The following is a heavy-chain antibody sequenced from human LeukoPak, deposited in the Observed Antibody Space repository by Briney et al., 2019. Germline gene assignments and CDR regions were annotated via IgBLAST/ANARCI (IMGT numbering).Heavy chain of an antibody. CDR2: ISGSGPST. Sequence: GGSLRLSCAASGFIFQNYAMSWVRQAPGKGLEWASSISGSGPSTDYADSVKGRFTISRDKAKNTLYLQMNSLRAEDTAVYYCAKDRVAVAGINYFDYWGQGTLVTVSS. CDR3: AKDRVAVAGINYFDY. D-gene: IGHD6-19*01. V-gene: IGHV3-23*01. J-gene: IGHJ4*02. CDR1: GFIFQNYA.